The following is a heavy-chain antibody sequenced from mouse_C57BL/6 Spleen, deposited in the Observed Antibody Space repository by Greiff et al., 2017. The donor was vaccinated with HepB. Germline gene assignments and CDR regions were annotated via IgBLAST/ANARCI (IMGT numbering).Heavy chain of an antibody. CDR1: GYTFTSYW. V-gene: IGHV1-64*01. J-gene: IGHJ2*01. D-gene: IGHD2-5*01. CDR2: IHPNSGST. Sequence: VQLQQPGAELVKPGASVKLSCKASGYTFTSYWMHWVKQRPGQGLEWIGMIHPNSGSTNYNEKFKSKATLTVDKSSSTAYMQLSSLTSEDSAVYYCARSNSKPYYYDYWGKGTTVTVS. CDR3: ARSNSKPYYYDY.